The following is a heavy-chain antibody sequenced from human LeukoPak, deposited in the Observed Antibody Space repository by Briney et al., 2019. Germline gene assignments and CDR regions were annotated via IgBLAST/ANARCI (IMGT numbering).Heavy chain of an antibody. CDR2: VNQDGSEK. CDR3: ARCDYNSGWYLDY. CDR1: GFTFSSHQ. J-gene: IGHJ4*02. Sequence: PGGSLRLSCGASGFTFSSHQMTWVRQAPGKGLEWVANVNQDGSEKRYGDSVKGRFSISRDNAKNSLYLQMNTLRAEDTALYYCARCDYNSGWYLDYWGQGTLVTVSS. D-gene: IGHD3-22*01. V-gene: IGHV3-7*03.